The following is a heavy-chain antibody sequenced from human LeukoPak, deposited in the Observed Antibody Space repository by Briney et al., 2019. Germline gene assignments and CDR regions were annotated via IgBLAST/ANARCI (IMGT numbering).Heavy chain of an antibody. D-gene: IGHD1-7*01. Sequence: KPSGTLSLTCAAYGGSFSGYYWSWIRQPPGKGLEWIGEINHSGSTNYNPSLKSRVTISVDTSKNQFSLKLSSVTAADTAVYYCARVSYNWNSAGFDPWGQGTLVTVSS. V-gene: IGHV4-34*01. CDR3: ARVSYNWNSAGFDP. J-gene: IGHJ5*02. CDR2: INHSGST. CDR1: GGSFSGYY.